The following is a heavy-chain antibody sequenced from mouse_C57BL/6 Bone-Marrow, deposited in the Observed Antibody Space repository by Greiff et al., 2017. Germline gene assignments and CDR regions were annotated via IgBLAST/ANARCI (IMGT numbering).Heavy chain of an antibody. V-gene: IGHV5-17*01. D-gene: IGHD2-1*01. J-gene: IGHJ2*01. CDR2: ISSGSSTI. CDR3: ARLLVFDY. CDR1: GFTFSDYG. Sequence: EVMLVESGGGLVKPGGSLKLSCAASGFTFSDYGMNWVRQAPEKGLEWVAYISSGSSTIYYADTVKGRFTISRDNAKYPLFLQMSSLRSEDTAMYYCARLLVFDYGGQGTTLTVSS.